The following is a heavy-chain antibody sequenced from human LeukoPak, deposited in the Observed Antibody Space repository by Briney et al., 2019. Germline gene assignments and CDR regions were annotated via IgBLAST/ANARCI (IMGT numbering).Heavy chain of an antibody. V-gene: IGHV1-24*01. CDR2: FDPEDGET. CDR3: VHYSLDY. D-gene: IGHD2-15*01. CDR1: GYTLTELS. J-gene: IGHJ4*02. Sequence: ASVTVSCTVSGYTLTELSMHWVRQAPGKGLEWMGGFDPEDGETIYAQKFQGRVTMTEDTSTDTAYMELSSLRSEDTAVYYCVHYSLDYWGQGTLVTVSS.